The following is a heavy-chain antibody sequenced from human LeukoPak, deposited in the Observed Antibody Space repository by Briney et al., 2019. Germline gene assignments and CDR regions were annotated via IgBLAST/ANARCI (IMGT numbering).Heavy chain of an antibody. CDR2: IYSGGST. CDR3: ARASPTMVRGVITESFDY. J-gene: IGHJ4*02. Sequence: GGSLRLSCAASGFTFSSYAMSWVRQAPGKGLEWVSVIYSGGSTYYADSVKGRFTISRDNSKNTLYLQMNSLRAEDTAVYYCARASPTMVRGVITESFDYWGQGTLVTVSS. V-gene: IGHV3-66*01. D-gene: IGHD3-10*01. CDR1: GFTFSSYA.